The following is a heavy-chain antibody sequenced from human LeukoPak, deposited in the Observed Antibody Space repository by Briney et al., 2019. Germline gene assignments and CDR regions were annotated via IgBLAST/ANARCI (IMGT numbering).Heavy chain of an antibody. J-gene: IGHJ4*02. Sequence: GGSLRLSCAASGFSLSNYCMQGVRRAPGKGLVWVARLNSHGDITTFADSVKGRFSISRDNAKNTLYLQMNSLSGDDTATYYCAREVPVRQVPALPLNVWGEGTVVTVSA. CDR3: AREVPVRQVPALPLNV. CDR1: GFSLSNYC. V-gene: IGHV3-74*03. D-gene: IGHD1-1*01. CDR2: LNSHGDIT.